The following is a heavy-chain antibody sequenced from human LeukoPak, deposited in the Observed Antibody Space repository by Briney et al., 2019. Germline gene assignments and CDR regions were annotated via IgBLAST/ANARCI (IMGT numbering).Heavy chain of an antibody. CDR2: IYHSGST. V-gene: IGHV4-38-2*02. J-gene: IGHJ5*02. CDR1: GYSISSGSY. Sequence: SETLSLTCTVSGYSISSGSYWGWIRQPPGKGLEWVGSIYHSGSTYHNPSLKSRVTISVDTSKNQFSLKLSSVTAADTAVYYCARSYDIFLFDPWGQGTLVTVSS. D-gene: IGHD3-9*01. CDR3: ARSYDIFLFDP.